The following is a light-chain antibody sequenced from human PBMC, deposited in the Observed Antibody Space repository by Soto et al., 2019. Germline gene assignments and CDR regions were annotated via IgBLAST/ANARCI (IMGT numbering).Light chain of an antibody. Sequence: QSALTQPASVSGSPGQSITISCSGTSSDVGGYKYVSWYQQHPGKVPKLMIYEVSNRPSGVSNRFSGSKFGNTASLTISGLQAEDEADYYCSSYTSSSTYVFGTGTKLTVL. CDR2: EVS. J-gene: IGLJ1*01. V-gene: IGLV2-14*01. CDR1: SSDVGGYKY. CDR3: SSYTSSSTYV.